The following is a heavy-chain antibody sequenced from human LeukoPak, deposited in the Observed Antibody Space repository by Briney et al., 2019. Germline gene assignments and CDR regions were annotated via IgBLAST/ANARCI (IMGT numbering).Heavy chain of an antibody. CDR1: GGSFSGYY. CDR2: INHSGST. D-gene: IGHD2-2*01. Sequence: SETLSLTCAVYGGSFSGYYWSWIRQPPGKGLEWIGEINHSGSTNYNPSLKSRVTISVDTSKNQFSLKLSSVTAADTAVYYCASHSRKYCSSTSCYPYYYYYMDVWGKGTTVTVSS. CDR3: ASHSRKYCSSTSCYPYYYYYMDV. V-gene: IGHV4-34*01. J-gene: IGHJ6*03.